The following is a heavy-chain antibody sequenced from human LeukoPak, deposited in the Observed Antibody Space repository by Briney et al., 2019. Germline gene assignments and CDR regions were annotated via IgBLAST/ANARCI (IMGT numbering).Heavy chain of an antibody. J-gene: IGHJ6*03. Sequence: SETLSLTCAVYGGSFSDYYWSWIRQPPGKGLEWIGEINHSGSTNYNLSLKSRVTISVDTSKNQFSLKLSSVTAADTAVYYCARTIFGVVITHYYYYMDVWGKGTTVTVSS. V-gene: IGHV4-34*01. D-gene: IGHD3-3*01. CDR1: GGSFSDYY. CDR2: INHSGST. CDR3: ARTIFGVVITHYYYYMDV.